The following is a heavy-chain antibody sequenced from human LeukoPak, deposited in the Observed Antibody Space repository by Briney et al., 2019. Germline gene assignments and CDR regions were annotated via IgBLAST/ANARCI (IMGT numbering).Heavy chain of an antibody. CDR1: GFTFSSYG. CDR2: IWYDGRNK. D-gene: IGHD6-19*01. V-gene: IGHV3-33*06. CDR3: AKALPSSGWFLDY. Sequence: GKSLRLSCAASGFTFSSYGMHWVRQAPGKGLEWVAVIWYDGRNKHYADSVKGRFTISRDNSKNTLYLQMNSLRAEDTAVYYCAKALPSSGWFLDYWGQGTLVTVSS. J-gene: IGHJ4*02.